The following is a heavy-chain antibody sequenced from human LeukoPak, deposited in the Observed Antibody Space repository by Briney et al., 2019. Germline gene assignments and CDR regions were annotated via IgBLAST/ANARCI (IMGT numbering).Heavy chain of an antibody. D-gene: IGHD6-19*01. J-gene: IGHJ4*02. CDR1: GFTFSSYE. Sequence: GGSLRLSCAASGFTFSSYEMNWVRQAPGKGREWVSYISSSGSTIYYADSVKGRFTISRDNAKNSLYLQMNSLRAEDTAVYYCARDSSGWSDYWGQGTLVTVSS. V-gene: IGHV3-48*03. CDR3: ARDSSGWSDY. CDR2: ISSSGSTI.